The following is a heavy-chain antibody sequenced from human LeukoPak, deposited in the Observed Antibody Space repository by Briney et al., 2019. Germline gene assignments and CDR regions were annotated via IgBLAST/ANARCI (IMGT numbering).Heavy chain of an antibody. V-gene: IGHV5-51*01. J-gene: IGHJ4*02. CDR2: INPGDSDT. D-gene: IGHD3-22*01. Sequence: GESLEISCKASGYSFTSYWIGWVRQMPGKGLEWMGIINPGDSDTRYSPSFQGQVTISADKSISTAYLQWINLKASDTAMYYCARFDYDSSGYYVDYWGQGTLVAVSS. CDR3: ARFDYDSSGYYVDY. CDR1: GYSFTSYW.